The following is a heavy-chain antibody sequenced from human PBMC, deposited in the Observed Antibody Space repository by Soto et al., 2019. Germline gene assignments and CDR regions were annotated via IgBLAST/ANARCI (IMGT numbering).Heavy chain of an antibody. CDR1: GGSIRSYY. Sequence: SETLSLTCTVYGGSIRSYYWSWIRQPPGKGLEWIGNIYYSGSTNYNPSRKSRVTMSVDMSKNQVSLKLSSVTAADTAVYYCTRVGGYYGDYPNFDYWGQGALVTVS. D-gene: IGHD4-17*01. CDR3: TRVGGYYGDYPNFDY. CDR2: IYYSGST. V-gene: IGHV4-59*01. J-gene: IGHJ4*02.